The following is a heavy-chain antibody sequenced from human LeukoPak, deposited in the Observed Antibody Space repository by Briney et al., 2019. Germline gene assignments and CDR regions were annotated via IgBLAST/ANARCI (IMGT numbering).Heavy chain of an antibody. CDR2: IYYGGST. CDR1: GGSISSGNYY. CDR3: ARLFGVMRDFDY. Sequence: SETLSFTCTVSGGSISSGNYYWSWIRQPPGKGLEWIGYIYYGGSTYYNPSLKSRVTISADTSENQLSLKVSSVTAADTAVYYCARLFGVMRDFDYWGQGTLVTVSS. D-gene: IGHD3-3*01. V-gene: IGHV4-30-4*08. J-gene: IGHJ4*02.